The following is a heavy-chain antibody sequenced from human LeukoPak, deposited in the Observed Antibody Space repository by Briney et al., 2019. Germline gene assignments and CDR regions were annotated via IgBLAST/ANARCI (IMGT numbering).Heavy chain of an antibody. D-gene: IGHD4/OR15-4a*01. CDR2: MNPNSGDA. V-gene: IGHV1-8*01. Sequence: GASVKVSCKASGYSFTSYDINWVRQATGQGLEWIGWMNPNSGDADYTQKFKGRVTFTRDTSTTTAYMEVNSLGSEDTAVYYCARSSFGANVHFDYWGQGTLVTVSS. CDR1: GYSFTSYD. CDR3: ARSSFGANVHFDY. J-gene: IGHJ4*02.